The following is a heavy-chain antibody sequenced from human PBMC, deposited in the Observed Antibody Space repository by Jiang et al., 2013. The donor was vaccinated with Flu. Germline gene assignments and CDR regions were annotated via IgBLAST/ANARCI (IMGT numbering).Heavy chain of an antibody. CDR3: ARDPPYGGYAPGAFDI. CDR1: GGSISSGDDY. V-gene: IGHV4-30-4*01. D-gene: IGHD4-17*01. CDR2: IYYSGST. J-gene: IGHJ3*02. Sequence: GSGLVKPSQTLSLTCTVSGGSISSGDDYWSWIRQPPGKGLEWIGYIYYSGSTYYNPSLKSRVTISVDTSKNQFSLRLSSVTAADTAVYYCARDPPYGGYAPGAFDIWGPGTMVTVSS.